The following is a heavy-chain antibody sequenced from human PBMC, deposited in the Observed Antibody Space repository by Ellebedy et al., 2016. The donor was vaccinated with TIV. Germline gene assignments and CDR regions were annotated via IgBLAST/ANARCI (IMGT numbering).Heavy chain of an antibody. CDR1: GGSFSGYY. D-gene: IGHD4-23*01. CDR3: ARHPQLRWKDY. Sequence: MPGGSLRLSCAVYGGSFSGYYWSWIRQPPGKGLEWIGEINHSGSTNYNPSLKSRVTISVDTSKNQFSLKLSSVTAADTAVYYCARHPQLRWKDYWGQGTLVTVSS. J-gene: IGHJ4*02. CDR2: INHSGST. V-gene: IGHV4-34*01.